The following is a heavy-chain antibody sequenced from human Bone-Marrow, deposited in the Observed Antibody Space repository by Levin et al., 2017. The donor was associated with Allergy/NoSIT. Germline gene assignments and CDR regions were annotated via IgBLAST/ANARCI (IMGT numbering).Heavy chain of an antibody. D-gene: IGHD2-8*02. Sequence: GGSLRLSCAASGFTFSRYSMNWVRQAPGKGLEWVSSIGSGGGYIYYADSVKGRFTISRDNAKNSLYLQVNSLRAEDTAMYYCAREGNPGYCTGGICYPREGLDYWGQGTLVTVSS. CDR2: IGSGGGYI. J-gene: IGHJ4*02. CDR1: GFTFSRYS. V-gene: IGHV3-21*01. CDR3: AREGNPGYCTGGICYPREGLDY.